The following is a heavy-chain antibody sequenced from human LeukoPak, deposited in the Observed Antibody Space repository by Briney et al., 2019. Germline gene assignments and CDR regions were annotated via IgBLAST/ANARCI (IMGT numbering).Heavy chain of an antibody. J-gene: IGHJ3*02. V-gene: IGHV4-31*03. Sequence: SETLSLTCTVSGGSISSGGYYWSWIRQHPGKGLEWIGYIYYSGSTYYNPSLKSRVTISVDTSKNQFSLKLSSVTAGDTAVYYCARVGYYYDSSGSLNAFNIWGQGTMVTVSS. CDR3: ARVGYYYDSSGSLNAFNI. D-gene: IGHD3-22*01. CDR2: IYYSGST. CDR1: GGSISSGGYY.